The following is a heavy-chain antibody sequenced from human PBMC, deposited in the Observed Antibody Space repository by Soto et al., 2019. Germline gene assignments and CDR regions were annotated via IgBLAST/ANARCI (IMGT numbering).Heavy chain of an antibody. J-gene: IGHJ5*02. CDR3: AKNQGVELVPLATVDWFDP. CDR2: ISGSGFKK. CDR1: GFIFENFG. V-gene: IGHV3-23*01. Sequence: LSLSCAASGFIFENFGMSWVRQAPGKGLEWISSISGSGFKKYYADSVKGRFTISRDNSKSTVYLELNNLSAEDTAVYHCAKNQGVELVPLATVDWFDPWGQGSVVTVSS. D-gene: IGHD1-26*01.